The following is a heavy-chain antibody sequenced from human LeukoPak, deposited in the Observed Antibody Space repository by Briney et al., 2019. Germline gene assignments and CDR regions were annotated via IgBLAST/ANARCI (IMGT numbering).Heavy chain of an antibody. CDR2: IYYSGST. CDR3: ARTRDGYNYIDALDI. Sequence: PSETLSLTCTVSGGSISSYYWSWIRQPPGKGLEWIGYIYYSGSTNYNPSLKSRVTISVDTSKNQFSLKLSSVTAADTAVYYCARTRDGYNYIDALDIWGQGTMVTVSS. J-gene: IGHJ3*02. D-gene: IGHD5-24*01. CDR1: GGSISSYY. V-gene: IGHV4-59*01.